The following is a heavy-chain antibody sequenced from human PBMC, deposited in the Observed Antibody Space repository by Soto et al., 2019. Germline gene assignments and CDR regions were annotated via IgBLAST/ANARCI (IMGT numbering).Heavy chain of an antibody. V-gene: IGHV1-69*01. CDR2: IVPLSDRT. CDR1: GETLNSNP. D-gene: IGHD2-15*01. CDR3: ARKSGRDCHSGGGCFSLDV. J-gene: IGHJ4*02. Sequence: QVQLVQSGAEVKKPGSSLKVSCKVFGETLNSNPIGWVRQAPGQGLEWVGGIVPLSDRTNYAQELQGRVTVTADGSTRTVYMELSKLKSDDTAVYYCARKSGRDCHSGGGCFSLDVWGQGSLITVSS.